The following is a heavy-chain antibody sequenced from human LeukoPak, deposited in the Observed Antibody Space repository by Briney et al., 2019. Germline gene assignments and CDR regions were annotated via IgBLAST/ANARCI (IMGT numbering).Heavy chain of an antibody. V-gene: IGHV3-13*01. CDR3: ARDVAMSYAFDI. Sequence: GGSLRLSCAASGFTFSSYDMHWVRQATGKGLEWVSAIGTAGDTYYPGSVKGRITISRENAKNSLYLQMNSLRAGDTAVYYCARDVAMSYAFDIWGQGTMVTVSS. D-gene: IGHD2-2*01. CDR1: GFTFSSYD. J-gene: IGHJ3*02. CDR2: IGTAGDT.